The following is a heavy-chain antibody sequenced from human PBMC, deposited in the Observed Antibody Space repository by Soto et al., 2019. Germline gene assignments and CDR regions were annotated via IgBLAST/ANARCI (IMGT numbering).Heavy chain of an antibody. D-gene: IGHD4-17*01. CDR3: AKAATVVTLYYFDY. CDR1: GFTFNNYG. CDR2: ITDSGGSR. Sequence: PGGSLRLSCAASGFTFNNYGISWVRQSPGKGLEWVSAITDSGGSRYYADSGKGRFTISRDNSKNTGYLQMNSLKPEDTAVYYCAKAATVVTLYYFDYWGKGTMVTVSS. J-gene: IGHJ4*02. V-gene: IGHV3-23*01.